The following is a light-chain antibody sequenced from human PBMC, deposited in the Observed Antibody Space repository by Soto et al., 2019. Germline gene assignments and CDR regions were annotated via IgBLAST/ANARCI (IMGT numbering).Light chain of an antibody. CDR3: QQRNNWPIT. J-gene: IGKJ1*01. CDR1: HSINTSF. Sequence: EIVLTQSPGTLSLSPGDRATLSCRASHSINTSFLAWFQQKPGQAPRLLIYAASTRATGIPDRFSGSASETDFTLTINSLEPEDFAVYYCQQRNNWPITFGQGTKVDIK. CDR2: AAS. V-gene: IGKV3D-20*02.